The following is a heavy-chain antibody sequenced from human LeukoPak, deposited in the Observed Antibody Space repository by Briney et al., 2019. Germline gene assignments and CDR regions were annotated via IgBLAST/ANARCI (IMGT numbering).Heavy chain of an antibody. CDR3: ARRAYGSGSYLPYYFDY. V-gene: IGHV5-51*01. Sequence: GESLKISCKGSGYTFTTYWIGWVRQMPGKGLEWMGIIYPGDSETRYSPSFQGQVTISADKSISTAYLQWSSLKASDTAMYYCARRAYGSGSYLPYYFDYWGQGTLVTVSS. CDR2: IYPGDSET. CDR1: GYTFTTYW. D-gene: IGHD3-10*01. J-gene: IGHJ4*02.